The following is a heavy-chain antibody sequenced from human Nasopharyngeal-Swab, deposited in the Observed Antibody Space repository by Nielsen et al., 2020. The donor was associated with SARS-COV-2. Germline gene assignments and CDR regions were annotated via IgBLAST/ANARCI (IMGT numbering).Heavy chain of an antibody. CDR2: ISWNSGSI. CDR1: GFTFDDYA. J-gene: IGHJ6*02. CDR3: AKDTTPLYSSSSVPYYDGMDV. D-gene: IGHD6-6*01. Sequence: SLKISCATSGFTFDDYAMHWVRQAPGKGLEWVSGISWNSGSIGYADSVKGRFTISRDNAKNSLYLQMNSLRAEDTALYYCAKDTTPLYSSSSVPYYDGMDVWGQGTTVTVSS. V-gene: IGHV3-9*01.